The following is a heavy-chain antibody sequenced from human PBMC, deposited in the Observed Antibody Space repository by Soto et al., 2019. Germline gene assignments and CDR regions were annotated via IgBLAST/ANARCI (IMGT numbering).Heavy chain of an antibody. CDR1: VFSCSDYA. CDR2: ISESGGST. CDR3: AKRSPYSSGWYSPIFDY. Sequence: PGWSLRLSCSASVFSCSDYAMSWFRQAPGKGLEWVSVISESGGSTHYADSVRGRFTVSRDNSKNSLSLRMNSLRDEDTAVYFCAKRSPYSSGWYSPIFDYWGQGALVTVSS. V-gene: IGHV3-23*01. J-gene: IGHJ4*02. D-gene: IGHD6-13*01.